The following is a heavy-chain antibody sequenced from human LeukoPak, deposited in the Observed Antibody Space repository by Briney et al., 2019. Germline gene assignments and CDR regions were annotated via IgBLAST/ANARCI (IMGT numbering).Heavy chain of an antibody. V-gene: IGHV3-23*01. Sequence: PGGSLRLSCTASEFSISHYAMSWVRQAPGKGLEWVSADTSSTTSTYYASSVKGRFTISRDNSKNMVYLQMNSLRAEDTAVYYCAKNTSGTYLDYWGQGILVTVSS. CDR1: EFSISHYA. J-gene: IGHJ4*02. CDR2: DTSSTTST. D-gene: IGHD1-26*01. CDR3: AKNTSGTYLDY.